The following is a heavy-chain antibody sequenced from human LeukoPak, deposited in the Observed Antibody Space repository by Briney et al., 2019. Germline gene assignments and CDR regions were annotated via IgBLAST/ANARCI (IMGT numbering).Heavy chain of an antibody. CDR1: GFTVSSNY. D-gene: IGHD6-13*01. Sequence: GGSLRLSCAASGFTVSSNYMSWVRQAPGKGLEWVSAIYSGGSTYYADSVKGRFTISRDNSKNTLYLQMNSLRAEDTAVYYCARALPSSLFAFDIWGQGTMVTVSS. CDR3: ARALPSSLFAFDI. CDR2: IYSGGST. V-gene: IGHV3-53*01. J-gene: IGHJ3*02.